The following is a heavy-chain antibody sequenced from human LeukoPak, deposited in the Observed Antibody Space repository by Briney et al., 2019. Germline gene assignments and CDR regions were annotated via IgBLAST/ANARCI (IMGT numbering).Heavy chain of an antibody. Sequence: SEPLSLTCAVSGYSITSDYYWGWIRQPPGKGLEGIGRIYHRGSTYYNPPLKSRVAMSIDTSKNQFSLKLNSVTAADKAVYYCARKGGGSWDFDYWGQGTLATVSS. CDR3: ARKGGGSWDFDY. D-gene: IGHD6-13*01. V-gene: IGHV4-38-2*01. CDR2: IYHRGST. CDR1: GYSITSDYY. J-gene: IGHJ4*02.